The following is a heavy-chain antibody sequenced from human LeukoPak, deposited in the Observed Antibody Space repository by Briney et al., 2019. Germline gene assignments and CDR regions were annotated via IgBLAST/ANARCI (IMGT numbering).Heavy chain of an antibody. CDR1: GGSFSGYY. CDR3: ATTDYYYYYMDV. CDR2: INHSGST. J-gene: IGHJ6*03. V-gene: IGHV4-34*01. Sequence: SETLSLTCAVYGGSFSGYYWSWIRQPPGKGLEWIGEINHSGSTNYNPSLKSRVTISVDRSKNQFSLKLSSVTAADTAVYYCATTDYYYYYMDVWGKGTTVTVSS.